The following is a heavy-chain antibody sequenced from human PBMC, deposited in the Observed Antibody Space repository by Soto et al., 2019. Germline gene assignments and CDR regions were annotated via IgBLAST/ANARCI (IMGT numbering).Heavy chain of an antibody. CDR3: GRGGNWRDEASDD. CDR2: IWSDGNKR. Sequence: GGSLRLSCAASGFMFTNHGMHWVRQAPGKGLEWVAVIWSDGNKRYYADSVKGRFTVSRDTSNNTLYLQMNNLRAEDTAIYYWGRGGNWRDEASDDWGQGTLVTVSS. D-gene: IGHD1-1*01. V-gene: IGHV3-33*01. J-gene: IGHJ4*02. CDR1: GFMFTNHG.